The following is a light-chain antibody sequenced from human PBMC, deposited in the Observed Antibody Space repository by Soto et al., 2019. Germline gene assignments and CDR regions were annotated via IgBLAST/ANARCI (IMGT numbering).Light chain of an antibody. CDR1: QSVSSSY. J-gene: IGKJ3*01. V-gene: IGKV3-20*01. CDR2: GAS. CDR3: QQYGSSPTKLT. Sequence: EIVLTQSPGTLSLSPGERATLSCRASQSVSSSYLAWYQQKPGQAPRLLIYGASSRATGIPARFSGSGSGTDFTLTISRPEPEDFAVYYCQQYGSSPTKLTFGPGTKVDIK.